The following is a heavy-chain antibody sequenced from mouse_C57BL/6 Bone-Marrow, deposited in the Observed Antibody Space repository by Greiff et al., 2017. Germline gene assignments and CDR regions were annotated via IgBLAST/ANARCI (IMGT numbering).Heavy chain of an antibody. CDR2: ISYSGST. Sequence: EVQRVESGPGLAKPSPSLSLTCSVTGYSITSDYWNWIRKFPGNKLEYMGYISYSGSTYYNPSHNSRISITRDTSKNQYYLQLNSVTTEDTATDYCACSLWLHYYAMDYWGQGTSVTVAS. CDR1: GYSITSDY. CDR3: ACSLWLHYYAMDY. J-gene: IGHJ4*01. V-gene: IGHV3-8*01. D-gene: IGHD2-2*01.